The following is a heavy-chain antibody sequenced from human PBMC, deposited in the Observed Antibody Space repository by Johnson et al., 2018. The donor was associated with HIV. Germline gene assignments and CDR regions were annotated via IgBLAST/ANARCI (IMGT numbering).Heavy chain of an antibody. CDR2: LRYDGIIK. Sequence: QVQLVESGGGVVQPGRSLRLSCAASGFTFSSYAIHLVRQAPSQGLEWVAVLRYDGIIKYYADSAKGRFTISRDNSKNTLYLQMNSLRAEDTAVYYCAKDRGAARAFDAFDIWGQGTMVTVSS. CDR1: GFTFSSYA. CDR3: AKDRGAARAFDAFDI. J-gene: IGHJ3*02. D-gene: IGHD6-6*01. V-gene: IGHV3-30-3*01.